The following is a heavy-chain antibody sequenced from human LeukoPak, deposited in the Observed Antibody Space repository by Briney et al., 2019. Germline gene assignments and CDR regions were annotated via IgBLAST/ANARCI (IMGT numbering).Heavy chain of an antibody. CDR1: GFTFSSYS. Sequence: GGSLRLSCAASGFTFSSYSMNWVRQAPGKGLEWVSSISSSSSYIYYADSVKGRFTISRDNAKNSLYLQMNSLRAEDTAVYYCARGSGSHYYDSSGYYPFDYWGQGTLVTVSS. J-gene: IGHJ4*02. CDR2: ISSSSSYI. CDR3: ARGSGSHYYDSSGYYPFDY. D-gene: IGHD3-22*01. V-gene: IGHV3-21*01.